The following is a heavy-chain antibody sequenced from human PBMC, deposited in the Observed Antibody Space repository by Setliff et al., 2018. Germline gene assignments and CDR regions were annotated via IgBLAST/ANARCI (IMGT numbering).Heavy chain of an antibody. CDR2: IYTKGSI. CDR1: GGSMTDFF. Sequence: PSETLSLTCSVAGGSMTDFFWHWIRQSPGKGLEWIGYIYTKGSINYNPSLRSRVTISVDTSKNQFSLKMSSMTAADTAVYYCARFLNPRDGYQNSPGFDFWGQGTLVTVSS. J-gene: IGHJ4*02. V-gene: IGHV4-4*08. D-gene: IGHD5-12*01. CDR3: ARFLNPRDGYQNSPGFDF.